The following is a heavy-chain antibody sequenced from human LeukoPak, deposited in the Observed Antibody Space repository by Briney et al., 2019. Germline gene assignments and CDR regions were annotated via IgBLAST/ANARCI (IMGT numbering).Heavy chain of an antibody. V-gene: IGHV3-23*01. CDR1: GFAFSNYA. J-gene: IGHJ4*02. Sequence: GGSLRLSCAASGFAFSNYAMSWVRQTPGRGLEWVSGISGSGGNTYYADSVKGRFTIFRDNSKNTLYVQMNSLRAEDTAVYYCAKGGLRGEFDYWGQGALVTVSS. D-gene: IGHD5-12*01. CDR2: ISGSGGNT. CDR3: AKGGLRGEFDY.